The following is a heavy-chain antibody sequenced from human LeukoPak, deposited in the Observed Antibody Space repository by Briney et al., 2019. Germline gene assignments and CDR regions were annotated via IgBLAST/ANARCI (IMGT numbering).Heavy chain of an antibody. CDR3: AKDREWSIDY. CDR1: GFTFSSYA. Sequence: PGGSLRLSCAASGFTFSSYAMHWVRQAPGKGLEWVAIISYDGSNKYYADSVKGRFAISRDNSKNTLYLQMNSLRAEDTAVYYCAKDREWSIDYWGQGTLVTVSS. J-gene: IGHJ4*02. D-gene: IGHD2-8*01. V-gene: IGHV3-30*09. CDR2: ISYDGSNK.